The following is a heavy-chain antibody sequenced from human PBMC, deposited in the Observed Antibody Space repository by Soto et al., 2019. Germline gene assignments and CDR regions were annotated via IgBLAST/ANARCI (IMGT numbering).Heavy chain of an antibody. V-gene: IGHV4-4*02. D-gene: IGHD3-3*02. CDR3: AARHFWSGPWTHTRLDY. Sequence: NPSETLSLTCVVSGDSINSSHWWSWVRQPPGKGLEWIGQISHNGSTNYNPSLTSRVTISVDKSKNHFSLKLTSVTAADTAVYYCAARHFWSGPWTHTRLDYWGQGTLVTVSS. CDR2: ISHNGST. J-gene: IGHJ4*02. CDR1: GDSINSSHW.